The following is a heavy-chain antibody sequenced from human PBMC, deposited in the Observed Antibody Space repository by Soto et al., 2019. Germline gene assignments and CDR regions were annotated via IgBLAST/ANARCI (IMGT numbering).Heavy chain of an antibody. CDR3: AKDQGIAASHGID. CDR2: ISNDGRDK. J-gene: IGHJ3*01. Sequence: QVQLVESGGGVVQPGRSLRLSCAASGFTFNNYGMHWVSQAPGKGLEWVAAISNDGRDKYYGDSVKGRLTISRDNSKNTVYLQMNSLRADDTAVYYCAKDQGIAASHGIDWGQGTMVTVSS. CDR1: GFTFNNYG. D-gene: IGHD6-13*01. V-gene: IGHV3-30*18.